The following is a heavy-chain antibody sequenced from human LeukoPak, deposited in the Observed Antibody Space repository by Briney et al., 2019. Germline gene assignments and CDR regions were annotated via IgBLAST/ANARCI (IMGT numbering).Heavy chain of an antibody. CDR3: ARVDGASGAARMDV. CDR1: GFTFNSYV. J-gene: IGHJ6*02. Sequence: SGVSLRLSCAASGFTFNSYVMNWVRQAPGKGLGWVSVISSSSTYIFYADSVKGRFAISRDNAKTSLFLQMNSLRADDTAVYYCARVDGASGAARMDVWGQGTTVTVSS. V-gene: IGHV3-21*01. D-gene: IGHD6-6*01. CDR2: ISSSSTYI.